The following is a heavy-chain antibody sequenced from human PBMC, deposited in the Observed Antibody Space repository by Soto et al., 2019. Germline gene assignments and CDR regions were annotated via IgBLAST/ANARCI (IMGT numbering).Heavy chain of an antibody. CDR2: INHSGST. Sequence: SETLSLTCAVYGGSFSGYYWSWIRQPPGKGLEWIGEINHSGSTNYNPSLKSRVTISVDTSKNQFSLKLSSVTAADTAVYYCARVGHSSSWYVDYWGQGTLVTVS. CDR1: GGSFSGYY. D-gene: IGHD6-13*01. V-gene: IGHV4-34*01. CDR3: ARVGHSSSWYVDY. J-gene: IGHJ4*02.